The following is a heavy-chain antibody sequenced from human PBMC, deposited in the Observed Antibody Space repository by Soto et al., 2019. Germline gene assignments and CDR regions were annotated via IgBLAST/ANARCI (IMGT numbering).Heavy chain of an antibody. Sequence: SETLSLTCTVSCGSVSSGRYYWSWIRQPPGKGLEWIGYIYYSGSTNYNPSLKSRVTISVDTSKNQFSLKLSSVTAADTAVYYCAREVLELTFDYWGQGTLVTVSS. CDR2: IYYSGST. V-gene: IGHV4-61*01. CDR1: CGSVSSGRYY. CDR3: AREVLELTFDY. D-gene: IGHD1-7*01. J-gene: IGHJ4*02.